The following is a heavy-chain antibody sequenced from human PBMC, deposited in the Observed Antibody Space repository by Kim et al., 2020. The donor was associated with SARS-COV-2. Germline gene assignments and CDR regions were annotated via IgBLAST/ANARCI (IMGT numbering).Heavy chain of an antibody. CDR1: GVSISSYY. D-gene: IGHD3-22*01. CDR3: ARELPPYYDSSGYPVSFDAFDI. CDR2: IYYSGST. V-gene: IGHV4-59*01. J-gene: IGHJ3*02. Sequence: SETLSLTCTVSGVSISSYYWSWIRQPPGKGLEWIGYIYYSGSTNYNPSLKSRVTISVDTSKNQFSLKLISVTAADTAVYYCARELPPYYDSSGYPVSFDAFDIWGQGTMVTVSS.